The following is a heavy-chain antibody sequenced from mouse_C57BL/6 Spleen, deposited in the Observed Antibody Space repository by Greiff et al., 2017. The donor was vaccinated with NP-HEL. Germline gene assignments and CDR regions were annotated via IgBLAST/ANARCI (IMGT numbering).Heavy chain of an antibody. J-gene: IGHJ2*01. CDR3: ARLLITTVVASDDY. V-gene: IGHV1-26*01. CDR1: GYTFTDYY. Sequence: EVQLQQSGPELVKPGASVKISCKASGYTFTDYYMNWVKQSHGKSLEWIGDINPNNGGTSYNQKFKGKATLTVDKYSSTAYMELRSLTSEDSAVYYCARLLITTVVASDDYWGQGTTLTVSS. CDR2: INPNNGGT. D-gene: IGHD1-1*01.